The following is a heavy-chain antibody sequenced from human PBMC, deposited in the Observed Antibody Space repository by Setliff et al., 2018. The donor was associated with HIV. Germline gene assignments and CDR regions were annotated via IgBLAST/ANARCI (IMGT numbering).Heavy chain of an antibody. CDR1: GYSFLSYD. CDR3: ARSDGLGINSGFDS. V-gene: IGHV1-8*01. Sequence: GASVKVSCKASGYSFLSYDISWVRQATGQGLEWMGWMNPDTGYTGFAQKFQGRVTMTRNTSTRTAYMELSSLTSEDAAVYYCARSDGLGINSGFDSWGQGTLVTVSS. D-gene: IGHD3-10*01. CDR2: MNPDTGYT. J-gene: IGHJ4*02.